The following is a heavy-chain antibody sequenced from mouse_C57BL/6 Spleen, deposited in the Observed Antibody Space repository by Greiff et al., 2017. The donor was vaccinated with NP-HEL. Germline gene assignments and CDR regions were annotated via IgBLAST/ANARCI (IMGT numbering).Heavy chain of an antibody. CDR3: ARDEKITTPLAMDY. D-gene: IGHD2-4*01. V-gene: IGHV1-80*01. J-gene: IGHJ4*01. CDR2: IYPGDGAA. Sequence: QVQLQQSGAELVKPGASVKISCKASGYAFSSYWMNWVKQRPGKGLEWIGLIYPGDGAANYNGKFKGQATLTENKYCSTAYMQLRSLTSEDSAVYCCARDEKITTPLAMDYWGQGTSVTVSS. CDR1: GYAFSSYW.